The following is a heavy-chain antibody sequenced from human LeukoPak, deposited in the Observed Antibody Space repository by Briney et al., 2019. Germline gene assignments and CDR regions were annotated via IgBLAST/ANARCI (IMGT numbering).Heavy chain of an antibody. V-gene: IGHV4-34*01. CDR2: INHSGST. CDR1: GGSFSGYY. CDR3: AGGKRGYSSSWYDY. Sequence: SETLSLTCAVYGGSFSGYYWSWIRQPPGKGLEWIGEINHSGSTNYNPSLKSRVIISVDTSKNQCSRKLSSVTAADTAVYYWAGGKRGYSSSWYDYWGQGTLVTVSS. J-gene: IGHJ4*02. D-gene: IGHD6-13*01.